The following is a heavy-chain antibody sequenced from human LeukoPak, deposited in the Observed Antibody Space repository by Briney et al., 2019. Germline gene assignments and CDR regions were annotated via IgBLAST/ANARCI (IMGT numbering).Heavy chain of an antibody. CDR1: GFTFSDYY. J-gene: IGHJ5*02. D-gene: IGHD1-26*01. Sequence: GGSLRLSCAASGFTFSDYYMSWIRQAPGKGLEWVSYISSSGSTIYYADSVKGRFTISRDNAKNLLYLQMNSLRAEDTAVYYCARDVVRGIVDPWGQGTLVTVSS. V-gene: IGHV3-11*01. CDR2: ISSSGSTI. CDR3: ARDVVRGIVDP.